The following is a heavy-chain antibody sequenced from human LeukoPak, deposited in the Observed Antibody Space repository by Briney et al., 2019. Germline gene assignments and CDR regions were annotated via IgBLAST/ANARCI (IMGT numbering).Heavy chain of an antibody. Sequence: ASVKVSCKASGYTFTSYGISWVRQAPGQGLEWMGWISAYNGNTNYAQKLQGRVTMTTDTSTSTAYMELRSLRSDDTAVYYCARDRDVLWFGELYGLDPWGQGTLVTVSS. J-gene: IGHJ5*02. CDR2: ISAYNGNT. V-gene: IGHV1-18*01. CDR1: GYTFTSYG. D-gene: IGHD3-10*01. CDR3: ARDRDVLWFGELYGLDP.